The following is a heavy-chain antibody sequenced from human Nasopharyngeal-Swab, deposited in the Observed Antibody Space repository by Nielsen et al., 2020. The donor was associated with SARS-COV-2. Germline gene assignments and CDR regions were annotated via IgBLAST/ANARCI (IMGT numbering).Heavy chain of an antibody. CDR2: IYWNDDK. D-gene: IGHD2-15*01. J-gene: IGHJ6*03. V-gene: IGHV2-5*01. Sequence: WIRQPPGKALEWLALIYWNDDKRYSPSLKSRLTITKDTSKNQVVLTMTNMDPVDTATYYCAHGRFRSGGTCYGYSYYYMDVWGKGTTVTVSS. CDR3: AHGRFRSGGTCYGYSYYYMDV.